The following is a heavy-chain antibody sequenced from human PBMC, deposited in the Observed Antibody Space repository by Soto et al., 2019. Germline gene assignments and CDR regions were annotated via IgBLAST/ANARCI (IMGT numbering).Heavy chain of an antibody. CDR3: ARSRYSSSWYVGD. Sequence: ASVKVSCKASGYTFTSYYMHWVRQAPGQGLEWMGIIIPSCGSTSYAQKFQGRVTMTRDESTSTVYMELSSLRSEDTAVYYCARSRYSSSWYVGDWRQGTLVTVSS. CDR2: IIPSCGST. V-gene: IGHV1-46*01. J-gene: IGHJ4*02. D-gene: IGHD6-13*01. CDR1: GYTFTSYY.